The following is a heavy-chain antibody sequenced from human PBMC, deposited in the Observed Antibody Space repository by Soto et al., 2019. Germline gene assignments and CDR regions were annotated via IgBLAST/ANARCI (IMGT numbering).Heavy chain of an antibody. V-gene: IGHV3-21*01. Sequence: GSLRLSSAASGXTFSSYSVNGVRQRTGKGMEWVSSISSSSSYIYYADSVKVRFAISRDNAKNSLYLQMNSLRDEDTDLYYCERDHTYYDYVWGSYRPSHFDYWGQGTLVTVSS. D-gene: IGHD3-16*02. CDR1: GXTFSSYS. J-gene: IGHJ4*02. CDR3: ERDHTYYDYVWGSYRPSHFDY. CDR2: ISSSSSYI.